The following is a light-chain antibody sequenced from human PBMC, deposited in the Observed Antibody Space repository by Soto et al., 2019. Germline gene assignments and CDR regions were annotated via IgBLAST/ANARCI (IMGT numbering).Light chain of an antibody. CDR3: QQYSKWPIT. V-gene: IGKV3-15*01. CDR1: QSVSSN. J-gene: IGKJ5*01. CDR2: GAS. Sequence: IVLTQSPATLSVSPGERATLSCRASQSVSSNLAWYQQKPGQAPRLLMFGASTRATNIPARFSGSGSGTEFSLTISSLQSEDFAVYYCQQYSKWPITFGQGTRLEI.